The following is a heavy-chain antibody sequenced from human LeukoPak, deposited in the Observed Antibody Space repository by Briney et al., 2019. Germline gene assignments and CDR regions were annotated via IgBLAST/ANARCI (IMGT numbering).Heavy chain of an antibody. V-gene: IGHV4-38-2*01. CDR2: IYHSVT. CDR1: GYSISSGYY. J-gene: IGHJ4*02. Sequence: SETLSLTCAVSGYSISSGYYWGWIRQPPGKGLEWIGNIYHSVTYYHPSLKSRVTISVDTLKNQFSLKLRSVTAADTAVYYCARSACSSTDCPNFDIWGQGTLVTVSS. CDR3: ARSACSSTDCPNFDI. D-gene: IGHD2-2*01.